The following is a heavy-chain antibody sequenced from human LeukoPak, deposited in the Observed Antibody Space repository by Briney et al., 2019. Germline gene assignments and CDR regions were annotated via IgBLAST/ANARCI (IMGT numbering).Heavy chain of an antibody. CDR2: IDFRGTV. CDR1: GASINIDGYF. J-gene: IGHJ3*02. CDR3: ARGLVWRFLFDSRRDSFDI. V-gene: IGHV4-39*02. Sequence: SETLSLTCTVSGASINIDGYFWAWIRQPPGQGPDWIGIIDFRGTVFYNPRFDSRATISIETSKNLFSLNLRSVTAADTGVYYCARGLVWRFLFDSRRDSFDIWGQGTTITVSS. D-gene: IGHD3-16*01.